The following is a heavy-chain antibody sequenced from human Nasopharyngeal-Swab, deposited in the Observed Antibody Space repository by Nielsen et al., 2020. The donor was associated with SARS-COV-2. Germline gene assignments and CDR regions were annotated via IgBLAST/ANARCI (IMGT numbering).Heavy chain of an antibody. Sequence: GGSLRLSGAASGFTFSSSARHGVRKAQGKGREGVAVISYDGSNKYYADSVKGRFTNSRDNSKNTLFLQMNSLRAEDTAVYYCAGGDAYNYPFDYGGQGTLVTVSS. CDR2: ISYDGSNK. D-gene: IGHD5-24*01. CDR1: GFTFSSSA. V-gene: IGHV3-30-3*01. CDR3: AGGDAYNYPFDY. J-gene: IGHJ4*02.